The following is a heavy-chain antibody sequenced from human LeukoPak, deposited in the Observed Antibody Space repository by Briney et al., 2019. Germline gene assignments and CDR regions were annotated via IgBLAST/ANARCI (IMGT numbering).Heavy chain of an antibody. Sequence: GGSLRLSCAASGFTFSNYWMTWVRQAPGKGLEGVADIKQDGSDKNYVDSVKGRFTISRDNARNSLYLQMNSLRAEDTAVYYCARGLYGDSAFDFWGQGTLVTVSS. CDR3: ARGLYGDSAFDF. CDR2: IKQDGSDK. V-gene: IGHV3-7*01. D-gene: IGHD4-17*01. J-gene: IGHJ4*02. CDR1: GFTFSNYW.